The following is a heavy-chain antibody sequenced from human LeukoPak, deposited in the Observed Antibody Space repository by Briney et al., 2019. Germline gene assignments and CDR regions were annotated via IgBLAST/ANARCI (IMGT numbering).Heavy chain of an antibody. CDR2: INPNSGGT. V-gene: IGHV1-2*02. CDR1: GGTFSSYA. J-gene: IGHJ5*02. CDR3: ARERIVVGNWFDP. D-gene: IGHD3-22*01. Sequence: ASVKVSCKASGGTFSSYAISWVRQAPGQGLEWMGWINPNSGGTNYAQKFQGRVTMTRDTSISTAYMELSRLRSDDTAVYYCARERIVVGNWFDPWGQGTLVTVSS.